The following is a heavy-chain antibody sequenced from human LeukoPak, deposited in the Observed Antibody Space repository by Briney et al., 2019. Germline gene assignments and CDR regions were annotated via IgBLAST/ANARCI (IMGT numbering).Heavy chain of an antibody. J-gene: IGHJ5*02. V-gene: IGHV3-7*01. CDR3: ARGSFRFDP. CDR2: IKPDGSEK. D-gene: IGHD1-26*01. Sequence: GGSLRLSCAASGFTFSTYWMTWVRQAPGKGLGWVANIKPDGSEKNYVDSVKGRFTISRDNAKNSLSLQMNSLTAEDTAVYYCARGSFRFDPWGQGTLVTVSS. CDR1: GFTFSTYW.